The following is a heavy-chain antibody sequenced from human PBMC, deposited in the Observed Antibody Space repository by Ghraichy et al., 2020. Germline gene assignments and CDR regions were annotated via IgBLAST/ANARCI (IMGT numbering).Heavy chain of an antibody. CDR2: SSGSGGST. V-gene: IGHV3-23*01. J-gene: IGHJ6*03. D-gene: IGHD6-13*01. CDR3: AKGGIAAESYYYYMDV. Sequence: GGSLRLSCAASGFTFSSYAMNWVRQAPGKGLEWVSGSSGSGGSTYYADSVKGRFTISRDNSKNTLYLQMNSLGAEDMAVYYCAKGGIAAESYYYYMDVWGKGTTVTVSS. CDR1: GFTFSSYA.